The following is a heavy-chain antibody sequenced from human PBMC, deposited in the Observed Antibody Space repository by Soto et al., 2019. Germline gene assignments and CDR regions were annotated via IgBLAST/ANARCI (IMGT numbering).Heavy chain of an antibody. CDR2: VTNTGANT. D-gene: IGHD2-15*01. CDR3: AMGVRPYCSGVYCYPFDY. Sequence: EVQLLESGGGLVQHGGSLRLSCAASGFTFSSYAMNWVRQAPGKGLEWVSSVTNTGANTYQADSVKGRFTISRDNSKSTRLLQLNSMRVEGTAVYYCAMGVRPYCSGVYCYPFDYWGQGTMVSVSS. V-gene: IGHV3-23*01. CDR1: GFTFSSYA. J-gene: IGHJ4*02.